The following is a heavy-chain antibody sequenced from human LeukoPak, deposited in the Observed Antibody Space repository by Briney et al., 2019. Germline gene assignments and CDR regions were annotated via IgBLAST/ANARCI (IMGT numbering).Heavy chain of an antibody. V-gene: IGHV3-74*01. CDR1: GFTFDDFA. CDR3: ARAGRGVRGVINLRYYYGMDV. Sequence: SGRSLRLSCAASGFTFDDFALHWVRQAPGKGLEWVSRINSDGSSTSYADSVKGRFTISRDNAKNTLYLQMNSLRAEDTAVYYSARAGRGVRGVINLRYYYGMDVWGQGTTVTVSS. J-gene: IGHJ6*02. D-gene: IGHD3-10*01. CDR2: INSDGSST.